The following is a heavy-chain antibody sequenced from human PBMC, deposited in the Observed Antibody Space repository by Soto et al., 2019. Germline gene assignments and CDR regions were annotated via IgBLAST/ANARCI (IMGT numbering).Heavy chain of an antibody. CDR2: TYHSGST. Sequence: SETLSLTCAVSGDSMNNNNWWSWVRQPPGKGLEWIGETYHSGSTKYNPSLNSRVTISVDKSKTQISLTVTSVSAADTAVYYCARTRQFCSATTCYEVYFDYWGQGALVTVSS. CDR3: ARTRQFCSATTCYEVYFDY. V-gene: IGHV4-4*02. D-gene: IGHD2-2*01. J-gene: IGHJ4*02. CDR1: GDSMNNNNW.